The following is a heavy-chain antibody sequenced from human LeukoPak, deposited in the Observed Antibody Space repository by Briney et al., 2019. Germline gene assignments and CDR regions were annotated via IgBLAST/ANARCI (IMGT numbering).Heavy chain of an antibody. CDR1: GGSISSSSYY. CDR3: ARRPRFGEFSFDY. J-gene: IGHJ4*02. Sequence: MASETLSLTCTVSGGSISSSSYYWGWIRQPPGKGLEWIGSIYYSGSTYYNPSLKSRVTISVDTSKNQFSLKLSSVTAADTAVYYCARRPRFGEFSFDYWGQGTLVTVSS. D-gene: IGHD3-10*02. CDR2: IYYSGST. V-gene: IGHV4-39*01.